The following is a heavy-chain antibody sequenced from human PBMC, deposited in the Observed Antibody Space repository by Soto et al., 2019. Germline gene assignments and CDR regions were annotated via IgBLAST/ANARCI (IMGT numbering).Heavy chain of an antibody. Sequence: QVQLQESGPGLVKPSQTLSLTCTVSGGSISSGDYYWSWIRQPPGKGLEWIGYIYYSGSTYYNPSLKSRVTISVDTSKNQFSLKLSSVTAADTAVYYCWGYCGGDCRPLDVFDIWGQGTMVTVSS. CDR3: WGYCGGDCRPLDVFDI. D-gene: IGHD2-21*02. CDR2: IYYSGST. V-gene: IGHV4-30-4*01. J-gene: IGHJ3*02. CDR1: GGSISSGDYY.